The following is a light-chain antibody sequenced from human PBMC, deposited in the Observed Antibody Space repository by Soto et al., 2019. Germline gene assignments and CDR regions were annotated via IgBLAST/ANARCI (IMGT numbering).Light chain of an antibody. CDR1: SSNIGGNY. CDR3: GTWDISLDTVV. J-gene: IGLJ2*01. CDR2: DNS. Sequence: QSILTQPPSVSAAPGQTITISCSGSSSNIGGNYVSWYQQLPRTAPKLLIYDNSKRFSGIPDRFSGSKSGTSATLGITGLQTEHEASYYCGTWDISLDTVVFGGGTKVTVL. V-gene: IGLV1-51*01.